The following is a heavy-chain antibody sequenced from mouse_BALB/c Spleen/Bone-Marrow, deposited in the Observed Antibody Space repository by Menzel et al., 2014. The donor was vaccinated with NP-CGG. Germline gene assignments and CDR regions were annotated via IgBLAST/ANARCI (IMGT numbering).Heavy chain of an antibody. V-gene: IGHV1S41*01. CDR1: GYTFTSYW. CDR3: ARSPMITESYAMDY. CDR2: IAPGSGNT. Sequence: DLVKPGASVKLSCKASGYTFTSYWINWIKQRPGQGLEWIGRIAPGSGNTYYSEMFKGKATLTVDTSSSTAFIQLSSLSSEDSPVYFCARSPMITESYAMDYWGQGTSVTVSS. J-gene: IGHJ4*01. D-gene: IGHD2-4*01.